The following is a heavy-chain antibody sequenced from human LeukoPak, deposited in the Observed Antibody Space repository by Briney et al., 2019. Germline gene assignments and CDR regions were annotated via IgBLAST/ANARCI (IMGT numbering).Heavy chain of an antibody. Sequence: GGSLRLSCAASGFTFSSYWMSWVRQAPGKGLEWVANIKQDGSEKYYVDSVKGRFTISRDNAKNSLYLQMNSLRAEDTAVYYCAREVPSSWYGLGAFDIWSQGTMVTVSS. J-gene: IGHJ3*02. CDR1: GFTFSSYW. V-gene: IGHV3-7*01. D-gene: IGHD6-13*01. CDR2: IKQDGSEK. CDR3: AREVPSSWYGLGAFDI.